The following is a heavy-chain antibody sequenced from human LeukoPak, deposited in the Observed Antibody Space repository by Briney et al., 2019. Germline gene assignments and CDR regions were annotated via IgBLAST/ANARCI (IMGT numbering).Heavy chain of an antibody. V-gene: IGHV4-4*07. CDR3: ARSLYGSGSSRWFWFDY. CDR1: GGSISSYY. J-gene: IGHJ4*02. Sequence: SETLSLTCTVSGGSISSYYWSWIRQPAGKGLEWIGRIYTSGSTNYNPSLKSRVTMSVDTSKNQFSLKLRSVTAADTAVYYCARSLYGSGSSRWFWFDYWGQGTLVTVSS. D-gene: IGHD3-10*01. CDR2: IYTSGST.